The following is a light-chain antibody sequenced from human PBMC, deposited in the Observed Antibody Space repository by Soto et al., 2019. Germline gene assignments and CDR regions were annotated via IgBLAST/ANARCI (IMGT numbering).Light chain of an antibody. CDR1: QSLLHSNGYNY. V-gene: IGKV2-28*01. Sequence: DIVMTQSPLSLPVTPGEPASISCRSSQSLLHSNGYNYLDWYLQKPGQSPQLLIYLGSNRASGVPEGFSGCGSGTFVTLKISRVEAGDGGFYYCMQGLQPPLTFGGGTKGEIK. CDR2: LGS. CDR3: MQGLQPPLT. J-gene: IGKJ4*01.